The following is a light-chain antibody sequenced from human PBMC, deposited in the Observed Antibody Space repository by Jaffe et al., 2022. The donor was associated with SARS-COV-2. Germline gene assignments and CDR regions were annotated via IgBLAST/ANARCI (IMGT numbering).Light chain of an antibody. CDR3: NSRDINNHVV. V-gene: IGLV3-19*01. Sequence: SSELTQDPAVSVALGQTVRITCQGDSLRSSYATWYQQKPGQAPVLVIYDKNNRPSGIPDRFSGSRSGTTASLTITGAQAEDEADYHCNSRDINNHVVFGGGTKLTVL. CDR1: SLRSSY. CDR2: DKN. J-gene: IGLJ2*01.